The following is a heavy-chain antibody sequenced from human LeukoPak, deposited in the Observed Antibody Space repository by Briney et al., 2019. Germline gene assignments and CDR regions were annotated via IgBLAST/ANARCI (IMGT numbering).Heavy chain of an antibody. CDR3: AKDKAQAYYASGSLVL. J-gene: IGHJ4*02. CDR2: IKEDGSQK. V-gene: IGHV3-7*03. CDR1: GFTFSSFW. Sequence: GGSLRLSCTSSGFTFSSFWMNWVRQAPGKGLEWVANIKEDGSQKNYADSVKGRFTISRDNAKGSLYLQMNNLRTEDTALYYCAKDKAQAYYASGSLVLWGQGTLVTVSS. D-gene: IGHD3-10*01.